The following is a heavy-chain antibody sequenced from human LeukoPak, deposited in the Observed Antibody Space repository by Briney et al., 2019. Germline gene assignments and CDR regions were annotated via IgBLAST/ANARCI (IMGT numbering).Heavy chain of an antibody. CDR2: ISGSGGST. CDR3: AVGSYLGRNFDY. D-gene: IGHD1-26*01. Sequence: GGSLRLSCAASGFTFSSYAMSWVRQAPGKGLEWVAAISGSGGSTYYADSVKGRFTISRDNSKNTLYLQMNSLRAEDTAVYYSAVGSYLGRNFDYWGQGTLVTVSS. J-gene: IGHJ4*02. CDR1: GFTFSSYA. V-gene: IGHV3-23*01.